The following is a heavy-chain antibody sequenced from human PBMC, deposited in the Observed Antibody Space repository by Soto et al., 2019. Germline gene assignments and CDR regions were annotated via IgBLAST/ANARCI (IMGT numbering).Heavy chain of an antibody. CDR1: GFTFSSYS. J-gene: IGHJ6*02. D-gene: IGHD5-18*01. V-gene: IGHV3-48*01. CDR3: ARASTAMVRYYYYYGMDV. Sequence: GGSLRLSCAASGFTFSSYSMNWVRQAPGKGLEWVSYISSSSSTIYYADSVKGRFTISRDNAMNSLYLQMNSLRAEDTAVYYCARASTAMVRYYYYYGMDVWGQGTTVTVSS. CDR2: ISSSSSTI.